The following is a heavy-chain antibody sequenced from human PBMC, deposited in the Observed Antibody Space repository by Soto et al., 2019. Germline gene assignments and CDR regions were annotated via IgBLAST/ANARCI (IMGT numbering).Heavy chain of an antibody. J-gene: IGHJ5*02. CDR2: IIPNNGDT. V-gene: IGHV1-2*02. CDR3: ARSGDRRNSPAWIEP. Sequence: QVQLVQSGAEVKKPGASVKVSCRASGYNFRDYYLHWVRQAPGAGLEWMGSIIPNNGDTHYAQRCQGRLTLTTDTSLDTAYMEIDGLKLDDTAIYFCARSGDRRNSPAWIEPWGQGALVTVSS. D-gene: IGHD1-26*01. CDR1: GYNFRDYY.